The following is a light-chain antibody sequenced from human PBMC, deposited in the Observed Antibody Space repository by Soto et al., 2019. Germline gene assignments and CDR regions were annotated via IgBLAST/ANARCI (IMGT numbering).Light chain of an antibody. J-gene: IGKJ5*01. V-gene: IGKV3-20*01. CDR2: GAS. Sequence: EIVLTQSPGTLSLSPGERATLSCRASQSVSSSYLAWYQQKHGQAPRLLIYGASSRATGIPDRFSGSGSGTDFTLTISRLEPEDFAVYYCQQYGSSPTFGQGTRLEIK. CDR3: QQYGSSPT. CDR1: QSVSSSY.